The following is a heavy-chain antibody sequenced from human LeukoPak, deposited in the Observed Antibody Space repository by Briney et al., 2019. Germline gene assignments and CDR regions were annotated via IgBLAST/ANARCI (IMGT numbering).Heavy chain of an antibody. Sequence: GGSLRLSCAASGFTFSSYGMHWVRQAPGKGLEWVAFIRYDGSNKYYADSVKGRFTISRDNSKNTLYLQMNSLRAEDTAVYYCAKWGAPYVLRYFDWSLDYWGQGTLVTVSS. CDR2: IRYDGSNK. CDR3: AKWGAPYVLRYFDWSLDY. CDR1: GFTFSSYG. J-gene: IGHJ4*02. V-gene: IGHV3-30*02. D-gene: IGHD3-9*01.